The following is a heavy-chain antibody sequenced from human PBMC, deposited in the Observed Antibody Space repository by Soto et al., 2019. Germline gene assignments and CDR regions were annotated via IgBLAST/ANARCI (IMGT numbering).Heavy chain of an antibody. D-gene: IGHD3-10*01. Sequence: GASVKVSCKAFGSTLSSYAKSWVRQAPGRRLEWMGGIIPIFGTANYAQKFQGRVTITADESTSTAYMELSSLRSEDTAVYYCARTNYYGSGSYYKVWDYYYGMDVWGQGTTVTVSS. V-gene: IGHV1-69*13. CDR3: ARTNYYGSGSYYKVWDYYYGMDV. J-gene: IGHJ6*02. CDR2: IIPIFGTA. CDR1: GSTLSSYA.